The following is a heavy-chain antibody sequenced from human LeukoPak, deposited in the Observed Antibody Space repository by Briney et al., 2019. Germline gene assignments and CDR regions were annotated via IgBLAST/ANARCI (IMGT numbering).Heavy chain of an antibody. J-gene: IGHJ5*02. CDR1: GYTFTIYA. Sequence: ASVRVSSKASGYTFTIYAMHWVRQAPGQRLEWMGWINAGNGNTKYSQKFQGRVTITRDTSPSTAYMELSSLRSEDTAVYYCARAGCSGGSCYSSYQWFDPWGQGTLVTVPS. CDR3: ARAGCSGGSCYSSYQWFDP. V-gene: IGHV1-3*01. CDR2: INAGNGNT. D-gene: IGHD2-15*01.